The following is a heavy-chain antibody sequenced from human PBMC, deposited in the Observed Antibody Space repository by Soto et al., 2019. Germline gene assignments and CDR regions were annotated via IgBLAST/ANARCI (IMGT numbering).Heavy chain of an antibody. V-gene: IGHV3-23*01. CDR2: MDGSGQTT. D-gene: IGHD6-13*01. J-gene: IGHJ4*02. CDR3: ANGNTWYNFKY. Sequence: GGSLRLSCAASGFTFNTHAMTWVRQAPGKGLQWVSSMDGSGQTTYYADSVKGRFTISRDNSKNTLYLQVNSLRVEDTATYYCANGNTWYNFKYWGQGTLVTVSS. CDR1: GFTFNTHA.